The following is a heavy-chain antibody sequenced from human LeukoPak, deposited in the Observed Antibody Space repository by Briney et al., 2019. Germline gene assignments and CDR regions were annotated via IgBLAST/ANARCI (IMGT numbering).Heavy chain of an antibody. J-gene: IGHJ4*02. CDR3: AKEVERHFDLRY. D-gene: IGHD2-15*01. CDR2: IDGGGGST. Sequence: PGGSLKPSCTASGFAFSSYAMSWVRQAPGVGLEWVSAIDGGGGSTWHADSVKGRFTISRDNSKNTLYMQMNSLRAEDTAVYYCAKEVERHFDLRYWGQGIPVTVSS. CDR1: GFAFSSYA. V-gene: IGHV3-23*01.